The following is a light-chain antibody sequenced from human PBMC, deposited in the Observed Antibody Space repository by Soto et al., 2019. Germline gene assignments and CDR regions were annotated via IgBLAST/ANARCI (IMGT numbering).Light chain of an antibody. CDR2: AAS. CDR3: HQYFIYPPT. J-gene: IGKJ1*01. CDR1: QDIGSY. Sequence: AIRMTQSPSSLSASTGDRVTITCRASQDIGSYLAWYQQRPGKAPRLLIYAASTLQTWVPPRFSGSVSGTAFTLTVSYLQSEDVATYYCHQYFIYPPTFGQGTKVDIK. V-gene: IGKV1-8*01.